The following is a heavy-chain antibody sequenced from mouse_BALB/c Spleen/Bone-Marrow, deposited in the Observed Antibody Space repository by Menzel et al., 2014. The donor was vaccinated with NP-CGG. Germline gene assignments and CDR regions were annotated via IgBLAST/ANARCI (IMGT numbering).Heavy chain of an antibody. D-gene: IGHD2-14*01. CDR2: ISDAGSCT. CDR1: GFTFSDYY. J-gene: IGHJ3*01. V-gene: IGHV5-4*02. Sequence: EVHLVESGGGLVMPGGSLKLSCAASGFTFSDYYMYWVRQTPEKRLEWVATISDAGSCTYYPDSVKGRFTISRDNAKNNLYLQMISLKSEDTAMYYCARDGDYRYAWFAYWGQGTLVTVST. CDR3: ARDGDYRYAWFAY.